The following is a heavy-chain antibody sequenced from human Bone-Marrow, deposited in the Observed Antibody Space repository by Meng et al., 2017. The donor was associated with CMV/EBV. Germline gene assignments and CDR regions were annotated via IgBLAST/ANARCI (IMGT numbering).Heavy chain of an antibody. Sequence: GESLKISCAASGFTFSSYWMTWVRQAPGKGLEWVANIKQDGSEKYYVDSVKGRFTISRDNAKNSLYLQMNSLRAEDTAVYYCARGAHCGGACSWGQGTLVTVSS. CDR2: IKQDGSEK. V-gene: IGHV3-7*01. CDR1: GFTFSSYW. J-gene: IGHJ4*02. CDR3: ARGAHCGGACS. D-gene: IGHD2-21*01.